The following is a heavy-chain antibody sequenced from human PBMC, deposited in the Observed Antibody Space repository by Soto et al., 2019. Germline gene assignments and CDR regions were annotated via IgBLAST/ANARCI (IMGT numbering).Heavy chain of an antibody. CDR2: INPNSGGT. D-gene: IGHD3-3*01. J-gene: IGHJ6*02. CDR1: GYIFTGYH. CDR3: ARGPRTTYYDFWSSSYGMDV. Sequence: ASVKVSCKASGYIFTGYHIHWVRQAPGRGLEWMGWINPNSGGTNYAQKFQGWVTMTRDTSISTAYMELSRLRSDDTAVYYCARGPRTTYYDFWSSSYGMDVWGQGTTVTVSS. V-gene: IGHV1-2*04.